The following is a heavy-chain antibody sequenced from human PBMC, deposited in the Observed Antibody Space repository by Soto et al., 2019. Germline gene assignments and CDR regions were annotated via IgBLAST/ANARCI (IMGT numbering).Heavy chain of an antibody. D-gene: IGHD3-3*01. J-gene: IGHJ4*02. CDR1: RCSISSSSYY. Sequence: PSATLSLTCTVSRCSISSSSYYWGWIRQPPGKGLEWIGSIYNSGSTYYNQSHKSRVTISVDTSKNQFSLKLSSVTAADTALYYCARRAKAIDFGRNGGVGYFDYWGQG. V-gene: IGHV4-39*01. CDR3: ARRAKAIDFGRNGGVGYFDY. CDR2: IYNSGST.